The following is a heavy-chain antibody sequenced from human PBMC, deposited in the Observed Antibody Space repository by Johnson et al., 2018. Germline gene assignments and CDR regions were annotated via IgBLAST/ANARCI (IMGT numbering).Heavy chain of an antibody. J-gene: IGHJ6*03. D-gene: IGHD3-10*01. V-gene: IGHV3-53*01. CDR1: GFTVSTIY. CDR3: ARDTLWSTYYYYMDV. Sequence: VQLVQSGGGLIQPGGSLRLSCAASGFTVSTIYMSWVRQAPGKGLEWVSVIYSGGATYYADSVKGRFTISRDEPKNTLYLQMNSLRVEDTAVYFCARDTLWSTYYYYMDVWGKGTTVTVSS. CDR2: IYSGGAT.